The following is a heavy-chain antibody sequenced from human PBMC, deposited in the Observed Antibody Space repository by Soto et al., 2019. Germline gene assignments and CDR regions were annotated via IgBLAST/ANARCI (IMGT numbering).Heavy chain of an antibody. V-gene: IGHV3-30*18. D-gene: IGHD6-19*01. CDR2: VSHDGRNT. J-gene: IGHJ4*02. Sequence: VQLVESGGGVVQPGRSLRLSCAASGFTFSDYAMHWVRQAPGKGLEWVAVVSHDGRNTHYADSVKGRFTISRDSSKNTVSLEMTSLRAEDTAGYYWAKGGRQWLVTSDFNYWGQGALVTVSS. CDR3: AKGGRQWLVTSDFNY. CDR1: GFTFSDYA.